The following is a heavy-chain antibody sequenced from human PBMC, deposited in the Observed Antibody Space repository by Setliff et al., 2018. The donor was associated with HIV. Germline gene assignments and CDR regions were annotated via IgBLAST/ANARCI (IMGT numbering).Heavy chain of an antibody. V-gene: IGHV3-33*06. D-gene: IGHD6-19*01. J-gene: IGHJ4*02. Sequence: PGGSLRLSCAASGFTFSSYGMHWVRQAPGKGLEWVAVIWYDGSNKYYADSVKGRFTISRDNSKNTLYLQMSSLRAEDSAVYYCVKSASWDLRGWLHWGQGTPVTVSS. CDR1: GFTFSSYG. CDR2: IWYDGSNK. CDR3: VKSASWDLRGWLH.